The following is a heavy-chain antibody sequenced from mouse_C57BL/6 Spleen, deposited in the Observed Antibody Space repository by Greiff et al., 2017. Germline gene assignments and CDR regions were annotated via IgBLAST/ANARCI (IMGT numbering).Heavy chain of an antibody. Sequence: QVQLQQPGAELVMPGASVKLSCKASGYTFTSYWMHWVKQRPGQGLEWIGEIDPSDSYTNYNQKFKGKSTLTVDKSSSTAYMQLSSLTSEDAAVYYCARREIRYAMDDWGQGTSVTVSS. V-gene: IGHV1-69*01. CDR1: GYTFTSYW. J-gene: IGHJ4*01. CDR2: IDPSDSYT. CDR3: ARREIRYAMDD.